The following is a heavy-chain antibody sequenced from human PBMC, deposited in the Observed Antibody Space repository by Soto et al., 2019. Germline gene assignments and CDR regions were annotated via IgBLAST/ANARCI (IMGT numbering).Heavy chain of an antibody. CDR3: ARERTIGENNHKYMDV. D-gene: IGHD3-9*01. V-gene: IGHV3-33*01. J-gene: IGHJ6*03. CDR2: IWTDGSNQ. Sequence: QVQLVESGGGVVQPGGSLRLSCAASRFTFSRHGMHWVRHAPAQALQRVEVIWTDGSNQRYAESVKGRFSISRDNTKNTLYLQMNSLRAEDTAVYYCARERTIGENNHKYMDVCITGIAVNVAS. CDR1: RFTFSRHG.